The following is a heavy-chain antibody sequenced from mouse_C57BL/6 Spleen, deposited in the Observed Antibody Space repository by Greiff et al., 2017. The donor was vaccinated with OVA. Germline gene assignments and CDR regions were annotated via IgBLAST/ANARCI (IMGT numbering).Heavy chain of an antibody. Sequence: QVQLQQPGAELVMPGASVKLSCKASGYTFTSYWMHWVKQRPGQGLEWIGEIDPSDSYTNYNQKFKGKSTLTVDKSSSTAYMQLSSLTSEDSAVYYCARCHYDYGYAMDYWGQGTSVTVSS. D-gene: IGHD2-4*01. CDR1: GYTFTSYW. J-gene: IGHJ4*01. V-gene: IGHV1-69*01. CDR2: IDPSDSYT. CDR3: ARCHYDYGYAMDY.